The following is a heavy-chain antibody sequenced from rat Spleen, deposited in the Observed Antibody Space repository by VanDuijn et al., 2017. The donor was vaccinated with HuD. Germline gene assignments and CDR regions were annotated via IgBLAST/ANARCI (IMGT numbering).Heavy chain of an antibody. J-gene: IGHJ4*01. CDR2: ISYDGGGT. D-gene: IGHD1-2*01. CDR1: GFTFSDYY. CDR3: TTETDSSYTGYVMYA. Sequence: EVQLAESGGGLVQPGRSLKLSCAASGFTFSDYYMAWVRQAPTKGLEWVASISYDGGGTYYRDSVKGRFTISRDNTKSSLYLQMDSLRSEGTATEYCTTETDSSYTGYVMYAWGQGASFTFSS. V-gene: IGHV5-20*01.